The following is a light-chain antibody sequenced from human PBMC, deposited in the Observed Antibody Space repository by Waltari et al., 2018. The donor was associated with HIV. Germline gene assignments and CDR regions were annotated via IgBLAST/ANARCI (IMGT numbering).Light chain of an antibody. CDR1: SSNIGTHA. CDR3: QSYDSSLSGSV. Sequence: QSVLTQPPSVSGAPGQRVTLSCTGSSSNIGTHAVHWYQQVPGRAPKLLIHNDNNRPSGVPDRFAGSKSGTAASLAITGLQAEDETDYYCQSYDSSLSGSVFDGGTKLTVL. CDR2: NDN. J-gene: IGLJ2*01. V-gene: IGLV1-40*01.